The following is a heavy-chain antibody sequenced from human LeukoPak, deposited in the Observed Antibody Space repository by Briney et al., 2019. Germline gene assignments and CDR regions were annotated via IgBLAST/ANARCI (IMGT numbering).Heavy chain of an antibody. CDR1: GYTFTGYY. Sequence: GASVKVSCKASGYTFTGYYMHWVRQAPGQGLEWMGRINPNSGGTNYAQKFQGRVTMTRDTSISTDYMELSRLRSDDTAVYYCARPHTVLYNWFDPWGQGTLVTVSS. D-gene: IGHD4-11*01. J-gene: IGHJ5*02. CDR3: ARPHTVLYNWFDP. V-gene: IGHV1-2*06. CDR2: INPNSGGT.